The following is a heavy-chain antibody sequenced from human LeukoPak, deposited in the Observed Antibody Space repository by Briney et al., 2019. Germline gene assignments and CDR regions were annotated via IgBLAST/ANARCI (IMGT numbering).Heavy chain of an antibody. V-gene: IGHV3-7*01. CDR1: GFTFSTYC. J-gene: IGHJ3*02. CDR2: IKPDGDEK. D-gene: IGHD3-10*01. Sequence: GGSLRLSCAASGFTFSTYCMTWLRQTPGKGLEWVANIKPDGDEKYYVDSVKGRFTISRDNAKNSLYLQMDSLTAEDTALYYCARGPYYYNSGSFAAFDIWGQGTMVTVSS. CDR3: ARGPYYYNSGSFAAFDI.